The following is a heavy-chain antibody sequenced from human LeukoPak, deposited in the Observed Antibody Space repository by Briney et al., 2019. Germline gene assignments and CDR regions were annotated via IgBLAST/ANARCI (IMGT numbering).Heavy chain of an antibody. Sequence: GGSLRLSCAASGFTFSTYWMSWVRQAPGKGLEWVAITSYDGTKTYYADSVKGRFTISRDYSTSTLYLQMNSLRAEDTAVYFCARGPDTLTGPLYYYYYMDVWGKGTTVTVSS. J-gene: IGHJ6*03. D-gene: IGHD1-20*01. CDR1: GFTFSTYW. CDR2: TSYDGTKT. CDR3: ARGPDTLTGPLYYYYYMDV. V-gene: IGHV3-30-3*01.